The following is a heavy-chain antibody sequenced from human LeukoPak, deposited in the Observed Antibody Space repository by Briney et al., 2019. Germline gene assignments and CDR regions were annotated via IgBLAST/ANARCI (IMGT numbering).Heavy chain of an antibody. Sequence: GGSLRLSCAASGFTFSDYYMSWIRQAPGKGLEWVSYISSSGSTIYYADSVKGRFTISRDNAKNSLYLQMNSLRAEDTAVYYCARDYYGSGAIPYYYYGMDVWGQGTTVTVSS. CDR2: ISSSGSTI. CDR1: GFTFSDYY. CDR3: ARDYYGSGAIPYYYYGMDV. D-gene: IGHD3-10*01. J-gene: IGHJ6*02. V-gene: IGHV3-11*01.